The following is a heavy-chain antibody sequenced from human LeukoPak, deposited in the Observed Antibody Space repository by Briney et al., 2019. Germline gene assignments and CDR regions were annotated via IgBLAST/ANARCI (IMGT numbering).Heavy chain of an antibody. CDR3: TTGSYCSTTTCYASSNYYYGLDA. D-gene: IGHD2/OR15-2a*01. CDR2: IYRNADGGTT. J-gene: IGHJ6*02. CDR1: GFTFSNAW. V-gene: IGHV3-15*05. Sequence: GGSLRLSCAASGFTFSNAWMTWVRQAPGKGLEWVGRIYRNADGGTTDYAAPVKGRFTISRDDSKNTLYLQMNSLKTEDTAVYYCTTGSYCSTTTCYASSNYYYGLDAWGQGTSVTVSS.